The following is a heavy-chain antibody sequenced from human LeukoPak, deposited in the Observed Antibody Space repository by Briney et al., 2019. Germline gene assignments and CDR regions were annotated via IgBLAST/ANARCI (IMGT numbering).Heavy chain of an antibody. CDR3: ARSGAAAQPKV. V-gene: IGHV3-23*01. J-gene: IGHJ4*02. CDR1: GFTFSNYA. D-gene: IGHD2-2*01. Sequence: GGSLRLSCAASGFTFSNYAMSWVRQAPGKGLEWVSAISGSGGRTYYADSEKGRFTLSRDNSKNTLYLQMNSLRAEDTAVYYCARSGAAAQPKVWGQGTLVTVSS. CDR2: ISGSGGRT.